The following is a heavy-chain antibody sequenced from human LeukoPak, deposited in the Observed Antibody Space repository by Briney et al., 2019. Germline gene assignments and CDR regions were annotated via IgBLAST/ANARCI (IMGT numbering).Heavy chain of an antibody. Sequence: PGGSLRLSCAASGFTFSSYSMNWVRQAPGKGLEWVSSISSSSSNKYYAASVKGRFTISRDNAKNSLYLQMNSLRAEDTAVYYCTRVDYDCWSGYYTGGTDTFDYWGQGTLVTVSS. D-gene: IGHD3-3*01. V-gene: IGHV3-21*01. CDR1: GFTFSSYS. J-gene: IGHJ4*02. CDR3: TRVDYDCWSGYYTGGTDTFDY. CDR2: ISSSSSNK.